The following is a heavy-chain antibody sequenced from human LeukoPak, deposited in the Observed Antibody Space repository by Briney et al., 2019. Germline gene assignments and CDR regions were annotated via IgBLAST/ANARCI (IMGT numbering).Heavy chain of an antibody. CDR3: ARQLRMYYFDY. Sequence: SETLSLTCTVSGVSISSSYSYWGWIRQPPGMGLEWIGSIYYTGNTYYNASLKSRVTISVDTSKNQFSLKLSSVTAADTAVYYCARQLRMYYFDYWGQGTLVTVSS. V-gene: IGHV4-39*07. D-gene: IGHD1-26*01. J-gene: IGHJ4*02. CDR1: GVSISSSYSY. CDR2: IYYTGNT.